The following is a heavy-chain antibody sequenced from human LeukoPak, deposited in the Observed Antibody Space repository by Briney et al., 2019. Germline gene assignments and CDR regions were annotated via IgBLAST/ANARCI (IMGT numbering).Heavy chain of an antibody. Sequence: PSETLSLTCAVYGGSSSGYYWSWIRQPPGKGLEWIGEINHSGSTNYNPSLKSRVTISVDTSKNQFSLKLSSVTAADTAVYYCARGVYDSSGYFHLDWGQGTLVTVSS. V-gene: IGHV4-34*01. D-gene: IGHD3-22*01. CDR1: GGSSSGYY. J-gene: IGHJ4*02. CDR2: INHSGST. CDR3: ARGVYDSSGYFHLD.